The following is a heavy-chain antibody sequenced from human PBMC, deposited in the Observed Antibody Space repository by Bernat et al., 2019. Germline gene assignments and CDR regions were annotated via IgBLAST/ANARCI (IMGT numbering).Heavy chain of an antibody. CDR2: IDWDDDK. J-gene: IGHJ6*02. CDR1: GFSLSTSGMC. CDR3: ARITMVRGDFYGMDV. V-gene: IGHV2-70*01. Sequence: QFTLRESGPALVKPTQTLTLTCTFSGFSLSTSGMCVSWIRQPPGKALEWLALIDWDDDKYYSTSLKTRLTISKDTSKNQVVLTMTNMDPVDTATYYCARITMVRGDFYGMDVWGQGTTVTVSS. D-gene: IGHD3-10*01.